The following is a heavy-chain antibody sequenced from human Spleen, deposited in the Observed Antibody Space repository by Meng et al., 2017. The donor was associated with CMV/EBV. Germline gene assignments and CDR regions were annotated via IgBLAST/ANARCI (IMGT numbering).Heavy chain of an antibody. Sequence: SGFTVSDNYMTWVRQAPGKGLEWVSVIYSGGTTYYADSLKGRFTISRDNAKNSLYLQMNSLRAEDTAVYYCARDPPQDDFWSGYYVYWGQGTLVTVSS. CDR1: GFTVSDNY. CDR2: IYSGGTT. D-gene: IGHD3-3*01. CDR3: ARDPPQDDFWSGYYVY. V-gene: IGHV3-66*01. J-gene: IGHJ4*02.